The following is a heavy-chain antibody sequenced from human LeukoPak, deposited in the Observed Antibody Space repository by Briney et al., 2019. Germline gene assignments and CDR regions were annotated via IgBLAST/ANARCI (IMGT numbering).Heavy chain of an antibody. Sequence: GGSLRLSCAASEFTVSSNYMSWVRQAPGKGLEWVSAISGSGGSTYYADSVKGRFTISRDNSKNTLYLQMNSLRAEDTAVYYCAKRPGDYDFWSGFDYWGQGTLVTVSS. J-gene: IGHJ4*02. D-gene: IGHD3-3*01. CDR2: ISGSGGST. V-gene: IGHV3-23*01. CDR3: AKRPGDYDFWSGFDY. CDR1: EFTVSSNY.